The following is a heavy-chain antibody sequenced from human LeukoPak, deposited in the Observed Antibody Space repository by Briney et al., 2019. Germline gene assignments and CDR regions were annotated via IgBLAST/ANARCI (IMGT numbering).Heavy chain of an antibody. CDR3: ARELRDIVVVPAASDY. CDR1: GNTLSELS. CDR2: VDPEDDKN. D-gene: IGHD2-2*01. V-gene: IGHV1-24*01. Sequence: ASVKVSCKVSGNTLSELSMHWVRQAPGKGLEWMGGVDPEDDKNIYAQKFQGRVTMTTDTSTSTAYMELRSLRSDDTAVYYCARELRDIVVVPAASDYWGQGTLVTVSS. J-gene: IGHJ4*02.